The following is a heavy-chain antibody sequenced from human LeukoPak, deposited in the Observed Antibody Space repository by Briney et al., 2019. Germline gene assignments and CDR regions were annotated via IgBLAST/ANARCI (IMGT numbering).Heavy chain of an antibody. CDR2: IYYSGST. CDR3: ARHSGLLRFDY. D-gene: IGHD1-26*01. CDR1: GGSISSSNYY. Sequence: PSETLSLTCTVSGGSISSSNYYWAWIRQPPGKGLEWIGNIYYSGSTYYNPSLKTRIAISVDTSKNQFSLKLSSATAADTAVYYCARHSGLLRFDYWGQGTLVTVSS. V-gene: IGHV4-39*01. J-gene: IGHJ4*02.